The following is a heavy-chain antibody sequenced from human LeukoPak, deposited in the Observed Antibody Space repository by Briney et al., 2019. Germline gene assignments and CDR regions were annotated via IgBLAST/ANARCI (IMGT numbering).Heavy chain of an antibody. CDR2: IYYSGST. CDR3: ARASYDTSGYYFFDS. J-gene: IGHJ4*02. V-gene: IGHV4-31*03. CDR1: GGSISSGGYY. Sequence: SETLSLTCTVSGGSISSGGYYWSWIRQHPGKGLEWIGYIYYSGSTYYNPSLKSRVTISVDTSKNQFSLKLSSVTAADTAVYYCARASYDTSGYYFFDSWGQGTLVTVSS. D-gene: IGHD3-22*01.